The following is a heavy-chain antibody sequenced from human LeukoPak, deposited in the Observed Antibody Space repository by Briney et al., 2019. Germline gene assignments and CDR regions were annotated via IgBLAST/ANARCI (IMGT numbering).Heavy chain of an antibody. CDR1: GFTFSTYN. J-gene: IGHJ6*04. Sequence: GGSLTLPCAASGFTFSTYNMNWVRQAPGQGLEWVSYISSSSTTIYYADSVKGRFTISRDSAKNSLYLQMNSLRAEDTAVYYCAELGITMIGGVWGKETTVTISS. D-gene: IGHD3-10*02. CDR3: AELGITMIGGV. V-gene: IGHV3-48*01. CDR2: ISSSSTTI.